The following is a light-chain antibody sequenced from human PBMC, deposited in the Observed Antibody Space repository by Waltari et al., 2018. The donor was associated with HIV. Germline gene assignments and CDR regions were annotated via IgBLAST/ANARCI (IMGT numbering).Light chain of an antibody. J-gene: IGLJ2*01. Sequence: QSVVTQPPSASGTPGQSVTLSCSGSGSHTGSYSVNWYQHFPGTAPKLLIYMNDQRPSGVPGRFSGSQSGTSASLAISGLQYDDEADYYCAVWDDSLGGAVFGGGAKLTVL. CDR2: MND. CDR3: AVWDDSLGGAV. CDR1: GSHTGSYS. V-gene: IGLV1-47*01.